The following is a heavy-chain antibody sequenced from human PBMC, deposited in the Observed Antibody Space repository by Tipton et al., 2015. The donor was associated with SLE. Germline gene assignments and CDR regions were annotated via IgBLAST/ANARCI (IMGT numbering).Heavy chain of an antibody. Sequence: TLSLTCTVSGGSFSSHYWSWIRQPPGKGLEWIGYIYYSGSTNYNPSLKSRVTISVDTSKNQFSLEVRSVTAADTAVYYCARGSDGEYVRYFDVWGPGTLVTVSS. D-gene: IGHD4-17*01. CDR3: ARGSDGEYVRYFDV. CDR1: GGSFSSHY. V-gene: IGHV4-59*11. J-gene: IGHJ2*01. CDR2: IYYSGST.